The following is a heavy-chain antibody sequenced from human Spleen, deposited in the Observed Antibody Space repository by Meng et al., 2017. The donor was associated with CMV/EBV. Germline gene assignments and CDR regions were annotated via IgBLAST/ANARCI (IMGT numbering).Heavy chain of an antibody. J-gene: IGHJ4*02. D-gene: IGHD2-2*02. CDR1: GGTFSSYA. V-gene: IGHV1-69*10. CDR3: ARLGYCSSTSCYTTGDFDY. Sequence: SVKVSCKASGGTFSSYAFNWVRQAPGQGLEWMGGTVPIVDIPRYAQKFRGRVTITADKSTSTAYMELSSLRSEDTAVYYCARLGYCSSTSCYTTGDFDYWGQGTLVTVSS. CDR2: TVPIVDIP.